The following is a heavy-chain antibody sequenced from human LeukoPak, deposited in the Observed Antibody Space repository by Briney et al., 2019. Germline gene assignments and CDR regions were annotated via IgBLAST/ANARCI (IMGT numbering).Heavy chain of an antibody. Sequence: ASVKVSCKASGYTFTGYYMHWVRQAPGQGLEWMGRINPHSGGTNYAQKFQGRVTMTRDTSISTAYMELGRLRSDDTAVYYCARGTIQQGDYWGQGTLVTVSS. V-gene: IGHV1-2*06. J-gene: IGHJ4*02. D-gene: IGHD5-18*01. CDR1: GYTFTGYY. CDR3: ARGTIQQGDY. CDR2: INPHSGGT.